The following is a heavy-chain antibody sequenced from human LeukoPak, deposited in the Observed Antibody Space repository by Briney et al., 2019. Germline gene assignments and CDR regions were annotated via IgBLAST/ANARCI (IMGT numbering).Heavy chain of an antibody. CDR3: ARDHRYAFDN. CDR1: GFTFSDYS. J-gene: IGHJ4*02. CDR2: VGISSGNT. V-gene: IGHV3-48*04. Sequence: QSGGSLRLSCAASGFTFSDYSMNWVRQAPGKGLEWISYVGISSGNTKYADSVKGRFTISGDSAKNSVFLQMNSLRVEDTAAYYCARDHRYAFDNWGQGTLVTVSS. D-gene: IGHD5-12*01.